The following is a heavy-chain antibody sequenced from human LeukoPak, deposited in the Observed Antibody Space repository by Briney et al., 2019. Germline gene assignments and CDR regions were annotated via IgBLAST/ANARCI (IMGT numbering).Heavy chain of an antibody. CDR3: AKTGDDGVYFDY. D-gene: IGHD7-27*01. CDR1: GFTFSSYA. CDR2: ISYDGSNK. Sequence: GGSLRLSCAASGFTFSSYAMHWVRQAPGKGLEWVAVISYDGSNKYYADSVKGRFTISRDNSKNTLYLQMNSLRAEDTAVYYCAKTGDDGVYFDYWGQGTLVTVSS. J-gene: IGHJ4*02. V-gene: IGHV3-30*18.